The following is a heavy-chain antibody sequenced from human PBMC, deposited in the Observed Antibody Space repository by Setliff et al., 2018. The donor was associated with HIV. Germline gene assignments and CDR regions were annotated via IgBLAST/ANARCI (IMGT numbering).Heavy chain of an antibody. Sequence: GASVKVSCKASGGTFSSYAISWVRQAPGQGLEWMGGIIPIFGTANYAQKFQGRVTITADESTSTAYMERSSLRSEDTAVYYCARGGKYYDYVWGSYRYIYSDPFDYWGQGSLVTVSS. CDR1: GGTFSSYA. CDR3: ARGGKYYDYVWGSYRYIYSDPFDY. J-gene: IGHJ4*02. CDR2: IIPIFGTA. V-gene: IGHV1-69*13. D-gene: IGHD3-16*02.